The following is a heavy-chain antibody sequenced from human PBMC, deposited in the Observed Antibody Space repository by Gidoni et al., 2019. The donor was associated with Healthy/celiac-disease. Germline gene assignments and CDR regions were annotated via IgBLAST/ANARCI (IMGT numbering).Heavy chain of an antibody. CDR2: IYYSGST. Sequence: LHLQESGPGLVKPSETLSLTCTVSGCSISSSSYFLCWIRQPSGKGLEWIGSIYYSGSTYYNPSLKSRVTISVDTSKNQFSLKLSSVTAADTAVYYCARTYTTYYDILTGLLSRAFDIWGQGTMVTVSS. D-gene: IGHD3-9*01. J-gene: IGHJ3*02. V-gene: IGHV4-39*01. CDR1: GCSISSSSYF. CDR3: ARTYTTYYDILTGLLSRAFDI.